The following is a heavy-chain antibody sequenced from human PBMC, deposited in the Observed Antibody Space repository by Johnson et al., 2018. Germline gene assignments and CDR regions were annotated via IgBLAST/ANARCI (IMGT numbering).Heavy chain of an antibody. V-gene: IGHV3-30*18. J-gene: IGHJ6*03. Sequence: QVQLVQSGGGLVQPGRSLRLSCAASGFTFSVYGMHWVRQAPGKGLEWVALISYDGSNEYYADSVKGRFTVSRDNSKNTLYLQMNSLRAEDTAVYYCAKASSSWSYHYYMDVWGKGTTVTVSS. D-gene: IGHD6-13*01. CDR3: AKASSSWSYHYYMDV. CDR2: ISYDGSNE. CDR1: GFTFSVYG.